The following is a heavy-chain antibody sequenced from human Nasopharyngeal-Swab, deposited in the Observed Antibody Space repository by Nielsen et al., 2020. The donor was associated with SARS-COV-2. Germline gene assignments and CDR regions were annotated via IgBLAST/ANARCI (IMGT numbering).Heavy chain of an antibody. CDR1: GFTFSSYA. J-gene: IGHJ3*02. CDR3: AKTPGGTPGGDAFDI. Sequence: GESLKISCAASGFTFSSYAMSWVRQAPGKGLEWVSAISGSGGSTYYADSVKGRFTISRDNSKNTLYLQMNSLSAEDTAVYYCAKTPGGTPGGDAFDIWGQGTMVTVSS. V-gene: IGHV3-23*01. D-gene: IGHD4-23*01. CDR2: ISGSGGST.